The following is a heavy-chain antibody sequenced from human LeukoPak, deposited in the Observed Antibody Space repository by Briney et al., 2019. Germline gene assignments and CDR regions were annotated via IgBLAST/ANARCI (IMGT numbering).Heavy chain of an antibody. CDR1: GFTFSSYA. CDR2: ISGSGGST. J-gene: IGHJ4*02. V-gene: IGHV3-23*01. Sequence: GGSLRLSCAASGFTFSSYAMSWVRQAPGKGLEWVSTISGSGGSTYYADSVKGRFTISRDNSKNTLYLQMNSLRAEDTGVYYCAKVVGATTRGYFDYWGQGTLVTVSS. D-gene: IGHD1-26*01. CDR3: AKVVGATTRGYFDY.